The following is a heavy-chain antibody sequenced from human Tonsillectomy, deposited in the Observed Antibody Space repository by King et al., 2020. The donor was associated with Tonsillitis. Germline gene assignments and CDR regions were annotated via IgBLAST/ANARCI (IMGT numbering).Heavy chain of an antibody. CDR2: IGYDGSNK. V-gene: IGHV3-33*01. CDR3: ARDKGYGDYSYYYGMDV. CDR1: GFTFSSYG. D-gene: IGHD4-17*01. J-gene: IGHJ6*02. Sequence: VQLVESGGGVVQPGRSLRLSCAASGFTFSSYGMHWVRQAPGKGLEWVAVIGYDGSNKSYADSVKGRFTISRDNSKNTLYLQMNSLRAEDTAVYYCARDKGYGDYSYYYGMDVWGQGTTVTVSS.